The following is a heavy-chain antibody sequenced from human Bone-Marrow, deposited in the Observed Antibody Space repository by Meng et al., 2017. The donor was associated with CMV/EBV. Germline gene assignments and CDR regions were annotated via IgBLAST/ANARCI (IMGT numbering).Heavy chain of an antibody. J-gene: IGHJ4*02. D-gene: IGHD1-26*01. Sequence: SDTLSLTCTVSGGTISSSSYYWVWIRQPPGKGLEWIGSIYYSGSTYYNPYIKSRVTISVDTSKNQFSLKISSVAAADTAVYYCANLSLVGASQKNDYWGQGTLVTVSS. CDR2: IYYSGST. CDR1: GGTISSSSYY. CDR3: ANLSLVGASQKNDY. V-gene: IGHV4-39*01.